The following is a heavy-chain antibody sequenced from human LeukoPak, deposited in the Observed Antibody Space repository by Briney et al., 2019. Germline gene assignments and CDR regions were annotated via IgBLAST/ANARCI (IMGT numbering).Heavy chain of an antibody. J-gene: IGHJ4*02. D-gene: IGHD6-13*01. Sequence: PGGSLRLSCAASGFTFSDYYMSWIRQAPGKGLEWLSYINPTSGYTPYADSVRGRFTISRDNAKNSLYLQLNSLRAEDTAVYYCARGGGQQLVFDYWGQGTLVTVSS. CDR1: GFTFSDYY. V-gene: IGHV3-11*05. CDR2: INPTSGYT. CDR3: ARGGGQQLVFDY.